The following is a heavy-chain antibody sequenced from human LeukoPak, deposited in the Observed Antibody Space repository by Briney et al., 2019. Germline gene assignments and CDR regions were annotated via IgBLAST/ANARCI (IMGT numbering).Heavy chain of an antibody. Sequence: SETLSLTCTVSAGSISSDDYYWSWIRQPPEKGLEWIGYIYYSGGTSYNPSLKSRVTMSVDTSKNQFSLKLSSVTAADTAVYYCARDREVGGSGTYGFHWFDPWGQGTLVTVSS. CDR1: AGSISSDDYY. D-gene: IGHD3-10*01. V-gene: IGHV4-30-4*01. CDR2: IYYSGGT. CDR3: ARDREVGGSGTYGFHWFDP. J-gene: IGHJ5*02.